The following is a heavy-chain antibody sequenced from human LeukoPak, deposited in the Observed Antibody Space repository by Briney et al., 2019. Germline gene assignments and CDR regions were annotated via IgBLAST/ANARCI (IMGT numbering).Heavy chain of an antibody. J-gene: IGHJ5*02. V-gene: IGHV4-4*09. CDR3: ARVVPHYPNWFDP. Sequence: SETLSLTCTVSGGSISSYYWSWIRQPPGKGLEGIGYIYTSGSTNYNPSLKSRVTISVDTSKNQFSLKLSSVTAADTAVYYCARVVPHYPNWFDPWGQGTLVTVSS. CDR1: GGSISSYY. CDR2: IYTSGST. D-gene: IGHD2-2*01.